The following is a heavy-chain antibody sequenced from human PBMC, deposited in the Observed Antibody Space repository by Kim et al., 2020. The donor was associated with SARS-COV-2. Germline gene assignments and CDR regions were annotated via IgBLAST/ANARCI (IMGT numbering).Heavy chain of an antibody. J-gene: IGHJ4*02. Sequence: GGSLRLSCAASGFTFTPYSMNWVRQAPGKGLEWISYITGSSDGIYYADSVKGRFTMSRDNAKNSVYLQMNSLRDEDTAVYYCVRSSHYRFDCWGQGTLVTVSS. V-gene: IGHV3-48*02. D-gene: IGHD4-4*01. CDR2: ITGSSDGI. CDR3: VRSSHYRFDC. CDR1: GFTFTPYS.